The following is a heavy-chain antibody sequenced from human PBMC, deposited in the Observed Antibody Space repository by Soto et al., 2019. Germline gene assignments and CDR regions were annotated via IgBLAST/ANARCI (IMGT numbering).Heavy chain of an antibody. D-gene: IGHD1-26*01. J-gene: IGHJ4*02. CDR1: GGSISSYY. Sequence: PSETLSLTCTVSGGSISSYYWSWIRQPPGKGLEWIGYIYYSGSTNYNPSLKSRVTISVDTSKNQFSLKLSSVTAADTAVYYCARFAGGTFGYWGQGTLVTVSS. CDR3: ARFAGGTFGY. CDR2: IYYSGST. V-gene: IGHV4-59*01.